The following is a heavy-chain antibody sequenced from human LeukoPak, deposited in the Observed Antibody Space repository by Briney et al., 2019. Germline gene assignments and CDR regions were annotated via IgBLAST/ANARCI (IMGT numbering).Heavy chain of an antibody. CDR3: ARLGVVRNWFDP. CDR1: GGSFSGYY. CDR2: IKHSGST. Sequence: SETLSLTCAVYGGSFSGYYWSWIRQPPGKGLEWIGEIKHSGSTNYNPSLKSRVTISVDTSKNQFSLKLSSVTAADTAVYYCARLGVVRNWFDPWGQGTLVTVSS. J-gene: IGHJ5*02. V-gene: IGHV4-34*01. D-gene: IGHD3-3*01.